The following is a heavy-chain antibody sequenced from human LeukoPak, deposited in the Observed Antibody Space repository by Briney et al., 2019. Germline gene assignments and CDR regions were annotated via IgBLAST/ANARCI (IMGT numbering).Heavy chain of an antibody. D-gene: IGHD2-2*01. V-gene: IGHV1-69*13. CDR3: ARAADCSGTSCLNEYFQH. J-gene: IGHJ1*01. CDR1: GYTFTNYD. CDR2: IIPIFGTA. Sequence: SVKVSCKASGYTFTNYDINWVRQAPGQGLEWMGGIIPIFGTANYAQKFQGRVTITADESTSTAYMELSSLRSEDTAVYYCARAADCSGTSCLNEYFQHWGQGTLVTVSS.